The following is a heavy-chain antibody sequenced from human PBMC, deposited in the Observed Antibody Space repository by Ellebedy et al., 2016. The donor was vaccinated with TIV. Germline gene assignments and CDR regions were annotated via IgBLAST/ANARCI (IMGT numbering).Heavy chain of an antibody. V-gene: IGHV4-59*01. CDR2: IYYSGST. D-gene: IGHD2-8*01. CDR3: ARTNGEFDY. J-gene: IGHJ4*02. Sequence: SETLSLTCTVSGGSIRSYYWSWIRQPPGKGLEWIGYIYYSGSTNYNPSLKSRVTISVDASKNQFSLKLSSVIAADTAVYYCARTNGEFDYWGQGTLVTVSS. CDR1: GGSIRSYY.